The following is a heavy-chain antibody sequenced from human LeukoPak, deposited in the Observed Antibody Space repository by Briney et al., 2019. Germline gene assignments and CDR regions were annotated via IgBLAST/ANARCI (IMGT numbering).Heavy chain of an antibody. CDR2: ISAYNGNT. V-gene: IGHV1-18*01. J-gene: IGHJ5*02. CDR1: GYTFTSYG. Sequence: GASVTVSCTASGYTFTSYGFSWVRQAPGQGLEWMGWISAYNGNTNYAQKLHGRVTMTTNTSTSTAYMELRSLRSDDTAVYYCARATPMVRGRENWFDPWGQGTLVTVSS. D-gene: IGHD3-10*01. CDR3: ARATPMVRGRENWFDP.